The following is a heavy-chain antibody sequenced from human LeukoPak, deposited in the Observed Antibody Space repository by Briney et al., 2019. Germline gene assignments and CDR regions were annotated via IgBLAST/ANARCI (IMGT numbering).Heavy chain of an antibody. Sequence: PGGSLTLSCVVSGLTFSRYYMSWVRQAPGKGLEWVSGISAGGGDTWYPNSVKGHFTISRDNSKNTLFLQMNSLRVEDTAIYYCAKDAAGPEYWGQGTRVTVSS. D-gene: IGHD6-13*01. CDR2: ISAGGGDT. CDR3: AKDAAGPEY. J-gene: IGHJ4*02. CDR1: GLTFSRYY. V-gene: IGHV3-23*01.